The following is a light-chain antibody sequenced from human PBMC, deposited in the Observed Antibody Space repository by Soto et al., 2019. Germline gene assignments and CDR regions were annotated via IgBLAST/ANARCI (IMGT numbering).Light chain of an antibody. Sequence: DIVMTQSPDSLAVSLGERATINCKSSQSVLYSSNNKNYLAWYQQKPGQPPKLLIYWASTRESGVPDRFSGSGSGTDFTLTISSLQLEDVAVYYCQQYYSTPLTFGGGTKVEIK. J-gene: IGKJ4*01. V-gene: IGKV4-1*01. CDR3: QQYYSTPLT. CDR2: WAS. CDR1: QSVLYSSNNKNY.